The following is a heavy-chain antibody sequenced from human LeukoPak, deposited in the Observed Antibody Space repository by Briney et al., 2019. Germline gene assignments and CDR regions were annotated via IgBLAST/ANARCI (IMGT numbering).Heavy chain of an antibody. V-gene: IGHV4-59*01. CDR1: GDSINNYH. D-gene: IGHD2-2*02. CDR3: ARLYCSSTNCYTRPMDYYYMDV. Sequence: SETLSLTCTVSGDSINNYHWSWIRQPPGKGLEGFGYIYYTGSTNYNPSLKSRVTISVDTSKNQFSLKLSSVTAADTALYYCARLYCSSTNCYTRPMDYYYMDVWGKGTTVTVSS. J-gene: IGHJ6*03. CDR2: IYYTGST.